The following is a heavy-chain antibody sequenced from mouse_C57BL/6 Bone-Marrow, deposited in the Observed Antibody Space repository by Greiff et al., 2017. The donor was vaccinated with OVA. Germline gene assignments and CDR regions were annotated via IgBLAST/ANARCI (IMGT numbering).Heavy chain of an antibody. V-gene: IGHV1-81*01. CDR2: IYPRSGNT. CDR3: ARRGITRGWYFDV. D-gene: IGHD2-4*01. J-gene: IGHJ1*03. Sequence: VQLQESGAELARPGASVKLSCKASGYTFTSYGISWVKQRTGQGLEWIGEIYPRSGNTYYNEKFKGKATLTADKSSSTAYMELRSLTSEDSAVYFCARRGITRGWYFDVWGTGTTVTVSS. CDR1: GYTFTSYG.